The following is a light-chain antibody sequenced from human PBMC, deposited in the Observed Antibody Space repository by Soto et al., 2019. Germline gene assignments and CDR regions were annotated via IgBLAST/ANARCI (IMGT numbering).Light chain of an antibody. Sequence: SYELTQPPSVSVAPGKTARITCGENNIGSKSVHWYQQKPGQAPVLVIYYDSDRPSGIPERFSGSNSGNTATLTISRVEAGDEADSYCQVWDSSSDRDVVFGGGTKLTVL. CDR2: YDS. V-gene: IGLV3-21*04. J-gene: IGLJ2*01. CDR3: QVWDSSSDRDVV. CDR1: NIGSKS.